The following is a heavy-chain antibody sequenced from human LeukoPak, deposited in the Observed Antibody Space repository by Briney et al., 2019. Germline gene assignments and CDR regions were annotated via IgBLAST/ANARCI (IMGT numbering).Heavy chain of an antibody. CDR2: IYHSGST. J-gene: IGHJ4*02. V-gene: IGHV4-38-2*02. D-gene: IGHD3-10*01. Sequence: SETLSLTCTVSGYSISSGYYWDWIRQPPGKGLEWIGSIYHSGSTYYNPSLKSRVTISVDTSKNQFSLKLSSVTAADTAVYYCARGPSWGITRDFDYWGQGTLVTVSS. CDR3: ARGPSWGITRDFDY. CDR1: GYSISSGYY.